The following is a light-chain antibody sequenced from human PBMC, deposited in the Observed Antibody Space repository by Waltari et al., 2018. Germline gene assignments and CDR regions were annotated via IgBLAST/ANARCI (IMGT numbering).Light chain of an antibody. CDR1: SSDIGGYDY. J-gene: IGLJ3*02. CDR2: EVT. CDR3: TSYAGGNKGV. Sequence: QSALTQPPSASGSPGQSVAISCPGTSSDIGGYDYVSWYQHHPGKAPKLIIYEVTKRPSGVPDRFSGSKSGNTASLTVAGLQADDEADYYCTSYAGGNKGVFGGGTKLTVL. V-gene: IGLV2-8*01.